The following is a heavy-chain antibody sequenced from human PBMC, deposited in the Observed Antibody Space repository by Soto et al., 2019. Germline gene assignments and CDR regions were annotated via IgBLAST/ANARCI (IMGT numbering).Heavy chain of an antibody. D-gene: IGHD3-10*01. Sequence: GGSLRLSCAASGFTFSSYGMHWVRQAPGKGLEWVSGISGDGSKTYYADSVKGRFTISRDNAKNSLYLQMNSLRAEDTAVYYCARERPVVPYYYGSGSDFDYWGQGTLVTVSS. J-gene: IGHJ4*02. CDR3: ARERPVVPYYYGSGSDFDY. CDR2: ISGDGSKT. V-gene: IGHV3-33*01. CDR1: GFTFSSYG.